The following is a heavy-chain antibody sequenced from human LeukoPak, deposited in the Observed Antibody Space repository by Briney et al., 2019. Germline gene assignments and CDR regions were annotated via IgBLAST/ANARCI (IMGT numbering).Heavy chain of an antibody. J-gene: IGHJ4*02. CDR2: IYYDEST. CDR1: GGSISSYY. D-gene: IGHD5-12*01. V-gene: IGHV4-59*08. CDR3: ARHRERRLHPFYFDY. Sequence: SETLSLTCTVSGGSISSYYWSWIRQPPGKGLEWIGYIYYDESTNYNPSLKSRVTISVDTSKNQFSLKLSSVTAADTAVYYCARHRERRLHPFYFDYWGQGTLVTVSS.